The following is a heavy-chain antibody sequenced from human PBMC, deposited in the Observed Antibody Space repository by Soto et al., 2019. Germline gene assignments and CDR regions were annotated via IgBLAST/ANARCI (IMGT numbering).Heavy chain of an antibody. CDR2: IGYDGSNK. CDR1: GFTFSSYG. Sequence: GGSLRLSCAASGFTFSSYGMHWVRQAPGKGLEWVAVIGYDGSNKYYADSVKGRFTISRDNFKNTLYLQMNSLRAEDTAVYYCARDRYYMDVWGKGTTVTVSS. J-gene: IGHJ6*03. V-gene: IGHV3-33*01. CDR3: ARDRYYMDV.